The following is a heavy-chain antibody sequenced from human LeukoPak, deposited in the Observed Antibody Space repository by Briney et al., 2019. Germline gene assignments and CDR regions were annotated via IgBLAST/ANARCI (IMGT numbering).Heavy chain of an antibody. CDR1: GGSISSGGYY. CDR2: IYHSGST. CDR3: ARKPGIAAAEDY. J-gene: IGHJ4*02. V-gene: IGHV4-30-2*01. Sequence: PSETLSLTCTVSGGSISSGGYYWSWIRQPPGKGLEWIGYIYHSGSTYYNPSLKSRVTISVDRSKNQFSLKLSSVTAADTAVYYCARKPGIAAAEDYWGQGTLVTVSS. D-gene: IGHD6-13*01.